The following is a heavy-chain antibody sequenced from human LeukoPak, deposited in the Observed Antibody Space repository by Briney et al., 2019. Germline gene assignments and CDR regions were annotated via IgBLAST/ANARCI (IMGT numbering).Heavy chain of an antibody. CDR1: GGSISSGGYS. CDR2: IYHSGST. Sequence: SQTLSLTCAVSGGSISSGGYSWSWIRQPPGKGLEWIGYIYHSGSTYYNPSLKSRVTISVDRSKNQFSLKLSSVTAADTAVYYCAGLYGSGSYYDDYWGQGILVTVSS. CDR3: AGLYGSGSYYDDY. D-gene: IGHD3-10*01. V-gene: IGHV4-30-2*01. J-gene: IGHJ4*02.